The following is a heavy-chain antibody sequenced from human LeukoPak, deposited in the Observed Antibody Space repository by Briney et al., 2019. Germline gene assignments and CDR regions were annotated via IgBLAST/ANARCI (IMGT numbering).Heavy chain of an antibody. CDR3: AKDMGYYYGSGSYPPENDY. V-gene: IGHV3-30*18. CDR2: VSFEGSNK. D-gene: IGHD3-10*01. CDR1: GFTFSRYG. Sequence: GRSLRLSCAASGFTFSRYGMHWVRQAPGKGLEWVAVVSFEGSNKYYADSVKGRFSISRDNSKNTLSLQMNSLRAEDTAVYYCAKDMGYYYGSGSYPPENDYWGQGTLVTVSS. J-gene: IGHJ4*02.